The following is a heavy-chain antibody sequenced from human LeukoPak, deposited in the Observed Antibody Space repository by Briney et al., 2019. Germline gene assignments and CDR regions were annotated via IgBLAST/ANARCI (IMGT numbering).Heavy chain of an antibody. CDR3: ASVLRNLDAFDI. V-gene: IGHV5-51*01. CDR1: GYSFTSYW. CDR2: IYPGDSDT. D-gene: IGHD3-16*01. Sequence: GESLKISCKGSGYSFTSYWIGWVRQMPGKGLEWMGIIYPGDSDTRYSPSFQGQVTISADKSISRAHMTWRCLNVSETAMYYFASVLRNLDAFDIWGQGTMVTVS. J-gene: IGHJ3*02.